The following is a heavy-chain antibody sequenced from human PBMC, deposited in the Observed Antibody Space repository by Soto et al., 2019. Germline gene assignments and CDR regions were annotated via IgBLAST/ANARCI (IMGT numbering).Heavy chain of an antibody. J-gene: IGHJ4*02. CDR1: GYTFTGYY. CDR3: ARGLTRLGELSFDY. Sequence: ASVKVSCKASGYTFTGYYMHWVRQAPGQGLEWMGWINPNSGGTNYAQKFQGWVTMTRDTSISTAYMELSRLRSDDTAVYYCARGLTRLGELSFDYWGQGTLVTVSS. CDR2: INPNSGGT. V-gene: IGHV1-2*04. D-gene: IGHD3-16*02.